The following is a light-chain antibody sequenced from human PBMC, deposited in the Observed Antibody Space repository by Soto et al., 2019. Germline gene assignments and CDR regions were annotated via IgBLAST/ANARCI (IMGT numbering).Light chain of an antibody. Sequence: EIVMTQSPGTLSVSPGESATLSCRASQSVTNNLAWYQQKPGQAPRLLIYGASTRATGFPARFSGSGSGTEFTLTISRLQSEDFAVYYCQKYGSSPLISFGQGTRLEIK. CDR3: QKYGSSPLIS. CDR1: QSVTNN. CDR2: GAS. V-gene: IGKV3-15*01. J-gene: IGKJ5*01.